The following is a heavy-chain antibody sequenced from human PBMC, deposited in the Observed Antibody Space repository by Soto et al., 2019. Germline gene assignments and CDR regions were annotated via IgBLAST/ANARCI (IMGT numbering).Heavy chain of an antibody. D-gene: IGHD7-27*01. V-gene: IGHV4-59*11. Sequence: QVQLQESGPGLVKPSETLSLTCNVSGGSISNHYCSWILQPPGKGLEWIGYIYYNGNTNYNPPLKSRVTMSVDTSQHQISLKFSSVTAADTDVYYCTRANWYSEYWGQGTLVTVSS. CDR1: GGSISNHY. CDR2: IYYNGNT. CDR3: TRANWYSEY. J-gene: IGHJ4*02.